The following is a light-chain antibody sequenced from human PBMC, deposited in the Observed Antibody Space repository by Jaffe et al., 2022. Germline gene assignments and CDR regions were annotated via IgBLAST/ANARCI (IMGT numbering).Light chain of an antibody. Sequence: EIVLTQSPGTLSLSPGERATLSCRASQSVISNYLAWYQQKPGQAPRLLIYGASNRATDIPDRFSGSGSGTDFTLTISRLEPEDFAVYYCQQYSSSPPLYTFGQGTKLEI. CDR2: GAS. V-gene: IGKV3-20*01. CDR3: QQYSSSPPLYT. CDR1: QSVISNY. J-gene: IGKJ2*01.